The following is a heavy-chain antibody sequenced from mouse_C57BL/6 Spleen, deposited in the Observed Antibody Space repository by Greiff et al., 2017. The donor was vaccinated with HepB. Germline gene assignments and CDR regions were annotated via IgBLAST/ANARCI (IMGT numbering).Heavy chain of an antibody. CDR1: GYAFSSSW. CDR2: IYPGDGDT. J-gene: IGHJ2*01. Sequence: QVTLKVSGPELVKPGASVKISCKASGYAFSSSWMNWVKQRPGKGLEWIGRIYPGDGDTNYNGKFKGKATLTADKSSSTAYMQLSSLTSEDSAVYFCAPTTVPYYFDYWGQGTTLTVSS. CDR3: APTTVPYYFDY. D-gene: IGHD1-1*01. V-gene: IGHV1-82*01.